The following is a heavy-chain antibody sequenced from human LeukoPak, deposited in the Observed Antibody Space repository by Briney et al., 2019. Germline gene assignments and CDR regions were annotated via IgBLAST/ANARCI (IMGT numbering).Heavy chain of an antibody. J-gene: IGHJ4*02. CDR1: GFTFSSYS. CDR2: ISSSSSYI. V-gene: IGHV3-21*03. CDR3: ASEIAVAGTGDY. D-gene: IGHD6-19*01. Sequence: GGSLRLSCAASGFTFSSYSMNWVRQAPGKGLEWVSSISSSSSYIYYADSVKGRFTISRDNAKDSLYLQMNSLRAEDTAVYYCASEIAVAGTGDYWGQGTLVTVSS.